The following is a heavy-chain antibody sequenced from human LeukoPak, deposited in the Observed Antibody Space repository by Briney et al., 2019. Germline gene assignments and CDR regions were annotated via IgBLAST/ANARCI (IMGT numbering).Heavy chain of an antibody. CDR2: IYYSGST. CDR3: ARGGVAVVPIDY. J-gene: IGHJ4*02. V-gene: IGHV4-59*08. CDR1: GGSISSYY. D-gene: IGHD6-19*01. Sequence: SETLSLTCTVSGGSISSYYWSWIRQPPGKGLEWIGYIYYSGSTNYNPSLKSRVTISVDTFKNQFSLKLSSVTAADTAVYYCARGGVAVVPIDYWGQGTLVTVSS.